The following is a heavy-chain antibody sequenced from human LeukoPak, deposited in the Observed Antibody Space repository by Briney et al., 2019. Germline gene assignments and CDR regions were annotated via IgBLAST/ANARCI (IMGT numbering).Heavy chain of an antibody. CDR2: INHSGST. CDR3: ARVNINNWHSCDY. V-gene: IGHV4-34*01. Sequence: SEALSLTCAVYCGSCSGYYWNWIRQPTGKGVEWIGEINHSGSTNYNPSLKSRVTISVDTSKNQFSLKLSSVTAADTAVYYCARVNINNWHSCDYWGQGTLVTVSS. J-gene: IGHJ4*02. CDR1: CGSCSGYY. D-gene: IGHD1-1*01.